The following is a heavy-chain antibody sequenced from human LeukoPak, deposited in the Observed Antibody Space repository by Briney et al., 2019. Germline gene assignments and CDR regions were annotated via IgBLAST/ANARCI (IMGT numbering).Heavy chain of an antibody. CDR2: INSGGSGT. CDR1: GFNFASNW. Sequence: TGGSLRLSCAASGFNFASNWMHWVRQTPGKGLMWVSRINSGGSGTSYADSVEGRFTISRDNAKNTLYLQMNSLRGEDTALYYCARGNYRTTYYYGMVVWGQGTTVTVSS. V-gene: IGHV3-74*01. D-gene: IGHD4-11*01. J-gene: IGHJ6*02. CDR3: ARGNYRTTYYYGMVV.